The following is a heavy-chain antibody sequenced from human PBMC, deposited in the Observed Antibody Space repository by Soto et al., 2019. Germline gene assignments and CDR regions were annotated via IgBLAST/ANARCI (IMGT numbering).Heavy chain of an antibody. D-gene: IGHD3-9*01. J-gene: IGHJ6*02. CDR2: ISSSSSYI. CDR3: ARDREGILTRYYLTGMDV. Sequence: EVQLVESGGGLVKPGGSLRLSCAASGFTFSSYSMNWVRQAPGKGLEWVSSISSSSSYIYYADSVKGRFTISRDNAKNSLYLQMNSLRADDTAVYYCARDREGILTRYYLTGMDVWGQGTTVTVSS. CDR1: GFTFSSYS. V-gene: IGHV3-21*01.